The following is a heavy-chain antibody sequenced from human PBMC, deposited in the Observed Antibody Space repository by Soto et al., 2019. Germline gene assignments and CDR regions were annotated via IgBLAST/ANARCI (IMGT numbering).Heavy chain of an antibody. J-gene: IGHJ5*02. CDR1: GGSISRYR. CDR2: IFYNGTT. CDR3: ARSFFP. Sequence: QVQLQESGPGLVKPSETLSLTCVVSGGSISRYRWSWIRQPPGKGLEWIGYIFYNGTTSYNSSPKSRVTISVDLSKNHLSLTLASVTAADTAVYYCARSFFPWGQGTLVVVSS. V-gene: IGHV4-59*01.